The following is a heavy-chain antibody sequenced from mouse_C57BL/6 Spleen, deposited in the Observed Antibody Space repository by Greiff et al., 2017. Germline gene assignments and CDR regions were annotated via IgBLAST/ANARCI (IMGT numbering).Heavy chain of an antibody. CDR3: ARPYYDYGYAMDY. Sequence: VKLQESGPELVKPGASVKISCKASVYAFSSSWMNWVKQRPGKGLEWSGRLYPGDGDTNYNGKFKGKATLNAVNYSRKAYMQLSSLTSEDSAVYFCARPYYDYGYAMDYGGQGPSVTVCS. CDR1: VYAFSSSW. J-gene: IGHJ4*01. V-gene: IGHV1-82*01. CDR2: LYPGDGDT. D-gene: IGHD2-4*01.